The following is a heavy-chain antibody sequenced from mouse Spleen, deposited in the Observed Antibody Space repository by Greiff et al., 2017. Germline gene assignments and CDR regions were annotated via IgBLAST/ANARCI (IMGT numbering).Heavy chain of an antibody. CDR2: IDPSDSYT. J-gene: IGHJ3*01. CDR3: ATSRYSSAWFAY. CDR1: GYTFTSYW. Sequence: QVQLQQPGAELVRPGTSVKLSCKASGYTFTSYWMHWVKQRPGQGLEWIGVIDPSDSYTNYNQKFKGKATLTVDTSSSTAYMQLSSLTSEDSAVYYCATSRYSSAWFAYWGQGTLVTVSA. V-gene: IGHV1-59*01. D-gene: IGHD1-1*01.